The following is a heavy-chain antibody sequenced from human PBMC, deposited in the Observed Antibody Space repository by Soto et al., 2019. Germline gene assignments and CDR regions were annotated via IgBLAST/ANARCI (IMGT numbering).Heavy chain of an antibody. CDR1: GYTFTSYD. CDR3: ARDLAGRIEY. Sequence: ASVKVSCKASGYTFTSYDINWVRQATGQGLEWMGWMNPNSGNTGYAQKFQGRVTMTRNTSISTAYMELSSLRSEDTSAYYCARDLAGRIEYWGQGTWVAVCS. V-gene: IGHV1-8*01. D-gene: IGHD6-25*01. CDR2: MNPNSGNT. J-gene: IGHJ4*02.